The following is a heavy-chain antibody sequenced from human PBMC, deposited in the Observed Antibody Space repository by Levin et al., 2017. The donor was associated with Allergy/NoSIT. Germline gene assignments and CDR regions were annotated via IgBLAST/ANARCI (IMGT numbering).Heavy chain of an antibody. D-gene: IGHD2-2*01. CDR3: ARERAMRGYFDY. J-gene: IGHJ4*02. V-gene: IGHV3-48*02. CDR2: ISSSSSTI. CDR1: GFTFSSYS. Sequence: PGGSLRLSCAASGFTFSSYSMNWVRQAPGKGLEWVSYISSSSSTIYYADSVKGRFTISRDNAKNSLSLQMNSLRDEDTAVYYCARERAMRGYFDYWGQGTLVTVAA.